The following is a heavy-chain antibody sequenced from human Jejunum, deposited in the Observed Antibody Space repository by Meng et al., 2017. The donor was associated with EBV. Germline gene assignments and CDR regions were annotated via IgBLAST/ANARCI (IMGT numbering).Heavy chain of an antibody. J-gene: IGHJ5*02. CDR2: IYDSGTT. Sequence: EAGPGLVKPSETPSLTCTVSGGSIRSSGYNWGWIRQPPGKGLQLIGSIYDSGTTYYNPSLRSRVTISVDTSKNQFSLKLNSVTAADTAVYYCARAGYCSSTTCPRWFDPWGQGTLVTVSS. V-gene: IGHV4-39*07. CDR1: GGSIRSSGYN. CDR3: ARAGYCSSTTCPRWFDP. D-gene: IGHD2-2*01.